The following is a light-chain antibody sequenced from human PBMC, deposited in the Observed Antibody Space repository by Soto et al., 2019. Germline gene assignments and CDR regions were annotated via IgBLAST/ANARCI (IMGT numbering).Light chain of an antibody. CDR1: SSNIGNNY. CDR3: GTWDSSLSAYV. CDR2: DNN. J-gene: IGLJ1*01. Sequence: QSVLTQPPSVSAAPGQKVTISCSGSSSNIGNNYVSWYQQLPGTAPKLLVCDNNKRPSGIPDRFSGSKSGTSATLGITGLQTGDEADYYCGTWDSSLSAYVFGTGTKLTVL. V-gene: IGLV1-51*01.